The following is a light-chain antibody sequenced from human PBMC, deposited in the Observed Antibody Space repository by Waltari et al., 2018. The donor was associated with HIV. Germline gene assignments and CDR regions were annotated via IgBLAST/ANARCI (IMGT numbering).Light chain of an antibody. Sequence: DIQLTQSPSFLSASVGDRVTITCRASQVINNYLAWYQPKPGKAPKLLIYAASTLQSVVPSRFSGNGSGTEFTLTITSLQPEDFATDYCQQLKSYPFGPGTKVDIK. CDR1: QVINNY. V-gene: IGKV1-9*01. J-gene: IGKJ3*01. CDR2: AAS. CDR3: QQLKSYP.